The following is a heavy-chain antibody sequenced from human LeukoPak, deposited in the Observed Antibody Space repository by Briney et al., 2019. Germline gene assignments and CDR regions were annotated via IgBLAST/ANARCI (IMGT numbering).Heavy chain of an antibody. Sequence: GRSLRLSCAASGFTFSSYGMHWVRQAPGKGLEWVSAISGSGGSTYYADSVKGRFTISRDNSKNTLYLQMNSLRAEDTAVYYCAKDLSIAVAGVWFDPWGQGTLVTVSS. CDR3: AKDLSIAVAGVWFDP. CDR1: GFTFSSYG. CDR2: ISGSGGST. J-gene: IGHJ5*02. D-gene: IGHD6-19*01. V-gene: IGHV3-23*01.